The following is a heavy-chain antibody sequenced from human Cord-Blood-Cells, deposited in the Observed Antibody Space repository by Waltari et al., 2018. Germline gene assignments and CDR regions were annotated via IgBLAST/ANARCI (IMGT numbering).Heavy chain of an antibody. CDR2: INPNSGGT. J-gene: IGHJ4*02. CDR1: GYTFTGYY. CDR3: ARLSIAAAGTYDY. V-gene: IGHV1-2*04. D-gene: IGHD6-13*01. Sequence: QVQLVQSGAEVKKPGASVKVSCKASGYTFTGYYMHWLRQAPGQGLEWMGWINPNSGGTNYAQKFQGWVTMTRDTSISTAYMELSRLRSDDTAVYYCARLSIAAAGTYDYWGQGTLVTVSS.